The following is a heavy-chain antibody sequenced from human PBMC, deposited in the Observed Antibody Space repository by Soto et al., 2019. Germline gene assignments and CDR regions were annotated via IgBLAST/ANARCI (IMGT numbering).Heavy chain of an antibody. D-gene: IGHD6-13*01. CDR3: ARGSTGYSSSWYRY. V-gene: IGHV4-59*08. J-gene: IGHJ4*02. Sequence: QVQLQESGPGLVKPSETLSVTCTVSGGSISSYYWSWIRQPPGKGLEWIGYIYNSGSTSYNPSLKSRVTISVDTSKNQFSLKLSSVTAADTAVYYCARGSTGYSSSWYRYWGQGTLVTVSS. CDR1: GGSISSYY. CDR2: IYNSGST.